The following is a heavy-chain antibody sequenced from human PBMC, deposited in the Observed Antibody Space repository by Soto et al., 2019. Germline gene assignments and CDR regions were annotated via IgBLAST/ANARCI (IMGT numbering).Heavy chain of an antibody. CDR2: IIPIFGTA. CDR1: GGTFSSYA. CDR3: ARELMITFGGVIVPDGMDV. Sequence: SVKVSCKASGGTFSSYAISWVRQAPGQGLEWMGGIIPIFGTANYAQKFQGRVTITADESTSTAYMELSSLRSEDTAVYYCARELMITFGGVIVPDGMDVCGQGTTVTVSS. V-gene: IGHV1-69*13. D-gene: IGHD3-16*02. J-gene: IGHJ6*02.